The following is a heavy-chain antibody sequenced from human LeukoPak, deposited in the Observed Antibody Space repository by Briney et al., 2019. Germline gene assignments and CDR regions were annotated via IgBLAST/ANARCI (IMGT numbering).Heavy chain of an antibody. CDR3: TTLGYHLDS. CDR2: ISSSGGDK. Sequence: PGGSLRLSCAASGFTFSSYAMSWVRQAPGKGLEWVSGISSSGGDKPYADSVKGRFTISRDNARNSLYLQMNSLRAEDTALYYCTTLGYHLDSWGQGTLVTVSS. J-gene: IGHJ4*02. CDR1: GFTFSSYA. V-gene: IGHV3-23*01. D-gene: IGHD3-22*01.